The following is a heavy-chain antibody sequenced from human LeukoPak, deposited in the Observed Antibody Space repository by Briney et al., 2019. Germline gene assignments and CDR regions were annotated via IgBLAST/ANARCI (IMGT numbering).Heavy chain of an antibody. CDR2: ISWNSGSI. V-gene: IGHV3-9*01. CDR1: GFTFDDYA. CDR3: AKDIRERSSSSSGVDY. J-gene: IGHJ4*02. D-gene: IGHD6-6*01. Sequence: PGRSLRLSCAASGFTFDDYAMHWVRQAPGKGLEWVSGISWNSGSIGYADSAKGRFTISRDNAKNSLYLQVNSLRAEDTALYYCAKDIRERSSSSSGVDYWGQGTLVTVSS.